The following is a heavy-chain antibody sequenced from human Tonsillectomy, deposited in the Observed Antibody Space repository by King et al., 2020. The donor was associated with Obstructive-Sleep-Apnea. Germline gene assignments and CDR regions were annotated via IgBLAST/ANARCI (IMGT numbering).Heavy chain of an antibody. CDR2: IYYSGST. CDR3: ARSVDIVATISFFDY. D-gene: IGHD5-12*01. V-gene: IGHV4-59*01. J-gene: IGHJ4*02. Sequence: VQLQESGPGLVKPSETLSLTCTVSGGSISSYYWSWIRQPPGKGLEWIGYIYYSGSTNYNPSLKSRVTISVDTSKNQFSLKLSSVTAADTAVYYCARSVDIVATISFFDYWGQGTLVTVSS. CDR1: GGSISSYY.